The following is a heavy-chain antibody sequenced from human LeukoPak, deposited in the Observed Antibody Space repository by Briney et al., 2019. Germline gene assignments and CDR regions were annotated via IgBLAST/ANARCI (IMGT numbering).Heavy chain of an antibody. CDR2: FYHGGST. CDR3: ARLPVRGVGGYYQDQYMDV. V-gene: IGHV4-38-2*02. D-gene: IGHD3-10*01. CDR1: GYSISTGYY. J-gene: IGHJ6*03. Sequence: SETLSLTCTVSGYSISTGYYWDWIRQPPGKGLEWIGTFYHGGSTYYNPSLKSRVTISVDTSKNQFSLNLTSVTAADTAVYYCARLPVRGVGGYYQDQYMDVWGKGTTVTVSS.